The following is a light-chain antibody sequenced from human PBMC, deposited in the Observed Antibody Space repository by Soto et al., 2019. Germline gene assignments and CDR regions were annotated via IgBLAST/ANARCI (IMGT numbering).Light chain of an antibody. J-gene: IGLJ2*01. CDR3: SSFTSSSVA. Sequence: QSALTQPASVSRSPGQSITISCTGTSSDVGGYNYVSWYQQHPGKAPKLMIYDVSNRPSGVSNRFSGSKSGNTASLTISGLQAEDEADYYCSSFTSSSVAFGGGTEVTVL. CDR1: SSDVGGYNY. CDR2: DVS. V-gene: IGLV2-14*01.